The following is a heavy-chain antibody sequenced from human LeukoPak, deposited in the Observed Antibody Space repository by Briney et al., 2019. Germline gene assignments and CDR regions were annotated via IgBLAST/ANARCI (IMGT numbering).Heavy chain of an antibody. CDR3: ARCGEPSYDILTGYSRFDY. Sequence: ASVKVSCKASGYTFTSYYMHWVRQAPGEGLEWMGIINPSGGSTSYAQKFQGRVTMTRDTSTSTVYMELSSLRSEDTAVYYCARCGEPSYDILTGYSRFDYWGQGTLVTVSS. V-gene: IGHV1-46*01. CDR1: GYTFTSYY. CDR2: INPSGGST. D-gene: IGHD3-9*01. J-gene: IGHJ4*02.